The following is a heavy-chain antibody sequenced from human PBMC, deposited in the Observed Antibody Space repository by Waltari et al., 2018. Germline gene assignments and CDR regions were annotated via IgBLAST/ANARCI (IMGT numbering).Heavy chain of an antibody. D-gene: IGHD3-22*01. J-gene: IGHJ4*02. CDR1: GGSISSGGYY. CDR3: ARDPDSSGYFFDY. V-gene: IGHV4-31*03. CDR2: IYYSGST. Sequence: QVQLQESGPGLVKPSQTLSLTCTVSGGSISSGGYYCSGIRQHPGKGLEWIGYIYYSGSTYYNPSLKSRVTISVDTSKNQFSLKLSSVTAADTAVYYCARDPDSSGYFFDYWGQGTLVTVSS.